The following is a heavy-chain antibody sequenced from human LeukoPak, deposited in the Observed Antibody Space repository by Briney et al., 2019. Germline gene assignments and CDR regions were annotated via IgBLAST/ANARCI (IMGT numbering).Heavy chain of an antibody. CDR2: IYYSGST. Sequence: ASETLSLTCTVSGGSISSYYWSWIRQPPGKGLEWIGYIYYSGSTNYNPSLKSRVTISVDTSKNQFSLKLSSVTAADTAVYYCARHLIGVWFGESVRFDPWGQGTLVTVSS. D-gene: IGHD3-10*01. V-gene: IGHV4-59*08. J-gene: IGHJ5*02. CDR1: GGSISSYY. CDR3: ARHLIGVWFGESVRFDP.